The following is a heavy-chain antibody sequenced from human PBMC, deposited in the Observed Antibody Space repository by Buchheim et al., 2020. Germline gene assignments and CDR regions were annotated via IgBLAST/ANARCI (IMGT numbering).Heavy chain of an antibody. D-gene: IGHD6-19*01. V-gene: IGHV3-21*01. CDR1: GFSFSPFG. CDR2: VGSGHHT. CDR3: ARDFSGWSRDY. Sequence: DVQLVESGGDLVMPGGSLTLSCVTSGFSFSPFGMTWVRQAPGKGLEWVATVGSGHHTFYADLVEGRFTVSRDNARSSVYLQLNSLRAEDTAVYFCARDFSGWSRDYWGQGTL. J-gene: IGHJ4*02.